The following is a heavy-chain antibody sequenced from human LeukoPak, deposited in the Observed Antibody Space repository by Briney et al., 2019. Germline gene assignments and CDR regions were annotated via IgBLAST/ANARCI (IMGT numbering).Heavy chain of an antibody. CDR3: ANGGVEYYYGMDV. D-gene: IGHD3-10*01. CDR1: GFTFSSYA. CDR2: ISGSGGST. V-gene: IGHV3-23*01. Sequence: GGSLRLSCAASGFTFSSYAMSWVRQAPGKGLEWVSAISGSGGSTYYADSVKGRFTISRDNSKNTLYLQMNSLRAEDTAVYYCANGGVEYYYGMDVWGQGTTVTVSS. J-gene: IGHJ6*02.